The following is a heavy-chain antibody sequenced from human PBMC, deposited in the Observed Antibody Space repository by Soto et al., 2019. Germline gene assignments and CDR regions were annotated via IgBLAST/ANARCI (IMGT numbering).Heavy chain of an antibody. CDR2: VYRTGST. CDR1: NYSISHGYY. J-gene: IGHJ4*02. V-gene: IGHV4-38-2*02. CDR3: ARRYCSSTSCSFSFFRSFFDY. Sequence: SETLSLTCTVSNYSISHGYYWAWIRQPPGKGLEWLGSVYRTGSTYYNPSLKSRVTISADTSKNQFSLKLTSVTAADSAVYYCARRYCSSTSCSFSFFRSFFDYWGQGALVTVSS. D-gene: IGHD2-2*01.